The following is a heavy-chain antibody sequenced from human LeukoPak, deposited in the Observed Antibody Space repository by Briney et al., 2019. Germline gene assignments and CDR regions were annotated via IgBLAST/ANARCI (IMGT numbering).Heavy chain of an antibody. D-gene: IGHD3-22*01. V-gene: IGHV3-11*01. J-gene: IGHJ3*02. Sequence: GGSLRLSCAASGFTFSDYDMSWIRQAPGKGLEWVAYIRGSGGDSYHTDSVKGRFTISRGNAKTSVYLQMNSLRAEDTAVYYCARTSSSGYYYRDAFDIWGQGTMVTVSP. CDR2: IRGSGGDS. CDR1: GFTFSDYD. CDR3: ARTSSSGYYYRDAFDI.